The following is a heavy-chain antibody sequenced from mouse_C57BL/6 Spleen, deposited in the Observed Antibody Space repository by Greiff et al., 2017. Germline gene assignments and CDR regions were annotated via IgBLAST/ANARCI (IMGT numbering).Heavy chain of an antibody. V-gene: IGHV1-5*01. Sequence: VQLQQSGTVLARPGASVKMSCKTSGYTFTSYWMHWVKQRPGQGLEWIGAIYPGNSDTSYNQKFKGKAKPTAVASASTDYMERSSLTNEDSAVYYFTTSPYYGSSHCFDYWGQGTTLTVSA. D-gene: IGHD1-1*01. CDR2: IYPGNSDT. CDR1: GYTFTSYW. CDR3: TTSPYYGSSHCFDY. J-gene: IGHJ2*01.